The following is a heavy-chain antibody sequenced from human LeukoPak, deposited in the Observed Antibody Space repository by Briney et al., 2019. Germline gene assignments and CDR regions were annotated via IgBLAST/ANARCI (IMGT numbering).Heavy chain of an antibody. D-gene: IGHD3-10*01. Sequence: ASVKVSCKASGYTFTGDYIHWVRQAPGQGLEWMGWINPNSGGTKYAQKFQGRVTMTRDTSITTAYMELSRLRSDDTALYYCAREGYYDSGSYYIVWGQGTLVTVSS. V-gene: IGHV1-2*02. CDR2: INPNSGGT. J-gene: IGHJ4*02. CDR3: AREGYYDSGSYYIV. CDR1: GYTFTGDY.